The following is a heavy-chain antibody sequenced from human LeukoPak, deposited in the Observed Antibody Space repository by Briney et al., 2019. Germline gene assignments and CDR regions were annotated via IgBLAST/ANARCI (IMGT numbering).Heavy chain of an antibody. D-gene: IGHD3-22*01. V-gene: IGHV4-39*01. CDR3: ARHNRITMIVVDPYYFDY. Sequence: SETLSLTCTVSGGSISSSSYYWGWIRQPPGKGLEWIGSIYYSGSTYYNPSLKSRVTISVDTSKNQFSLKLSSVTAADTAVYYCARHNRITMIVVDPYYFDYWGQGTLVTVSS. CDR2: IYYSGST. CDR1: GGSISSSSYY. J-gene: IGHJ4*02.